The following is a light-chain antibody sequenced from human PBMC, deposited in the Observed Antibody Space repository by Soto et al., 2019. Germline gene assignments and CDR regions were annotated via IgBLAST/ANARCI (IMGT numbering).Light chain of an antibody. CDR1: SGDVGAYDF. Sequence: QPALTRPASVTGLPGQSSPISCTRTSGDVGAYDFVSWYQHHPGKAPRLVIYDVSRRPAGASDRFSGSKSGSTASLTISTRQAEGEADYYCVSVTVTYSYVFGTGTKVP. V-gene: IGLV2-14*01. CDR2: DVS. CDR3: VSVTVTYSYV. J-gene: IGLJ1*01.